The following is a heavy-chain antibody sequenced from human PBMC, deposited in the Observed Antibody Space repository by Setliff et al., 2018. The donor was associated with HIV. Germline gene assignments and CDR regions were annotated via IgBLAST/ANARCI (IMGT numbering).Heavy chain of an antibody. Sequence: GGSLRLSCAASGFTFSSYEMNWVRQAPGKGLEWVSYIIASGNTIYYADSVKGRFTISRDNAKKSLYLQMNSLRAEDTAIYYCASVLRYYGSGSYPFGYWGQGTLVTVSS. CDR3: ASVLRYYGSGSYPFGY. CDR2: IIASGNTI. V-gene: IGHV3-48*03. J-gene: IGHJ4*02. D-gene: IGHD3-10*01. CDR1: GFTFSSYE.